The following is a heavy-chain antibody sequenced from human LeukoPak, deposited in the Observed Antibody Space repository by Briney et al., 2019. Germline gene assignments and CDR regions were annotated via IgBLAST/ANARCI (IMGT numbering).Heavy chain of an antibody. CDR1: GFTFSSYD. CDR2: ISGSGGST. CDR3: AKESERGPLGDY. Sequence: GGALRLSCAASGFTFSSYDMSWVRQAPGKGLEWVSAISGSGGSTYYADSVKGRFTISRDNSKNTLYLQMNSLRAEDTAVYYCAKESERGPLGDYWGQGTLVTVSS. V-gene: IGHV3-23*01. J-gene: IGHJ4*02. D-gene: IGHD3-10*01.